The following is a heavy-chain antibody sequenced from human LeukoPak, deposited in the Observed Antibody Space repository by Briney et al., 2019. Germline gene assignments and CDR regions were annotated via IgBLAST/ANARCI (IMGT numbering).Heavy chain of an antibody. V-gene: IGHV4-30-4*01. D-gene: IGHD6-13*01. J-gene: IGHJ5*02. CDR3: AESISAAGHGLFDP. Sequence: PSETLSLTRTVSVGSTSSGDSYWSCVRHPPGEGLEWVRYIYYSGGTYYNQSLKSRVTISVDTSKNQLSLKQSSVTAADTAVYYCAESISAAGHGLFDPWGQGTLVTVSS. CDR2: IYYSGGT. CDR1: VGSTSSGDSY.